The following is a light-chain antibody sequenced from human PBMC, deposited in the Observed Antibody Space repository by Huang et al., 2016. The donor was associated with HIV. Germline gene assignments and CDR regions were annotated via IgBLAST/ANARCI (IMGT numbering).Light chain of an antibody. Sequence: EIVMTQSPDTLSVSPRERATLSCRASQSVSSNLAWYQQKPGQAPRSLIVGASTRATGIPARFSGSGSGTEFTFTISSLQSEDFAVYYCQQYDNWPPYTFGQGTKLEIK. CDR1: QSVSSN. CDR3: QQYDNWPPYT. CDR2: GAS. J-gene: IGKJ2*01. V-gene: IGKV3-15*01.